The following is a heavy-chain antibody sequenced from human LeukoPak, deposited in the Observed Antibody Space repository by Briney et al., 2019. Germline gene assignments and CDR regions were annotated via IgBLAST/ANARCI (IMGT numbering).Heavy chain of an antibody. CDR3: ARERDRGVTSSYFDH. Sequence: GGSLRLSCSVSGFSASSYDMSLVRQAPGKGLEWVSVIYSGGSTSYADSVKGRFTISRDNSKNTLYLQMNSLRAEDTAVYYCARERDRGVTSSYFDHWGRGTLVTVSS. CDR2: IYSGGST. V-gene: IGHV3-66*01. D-gene: IGHD2-21*02. CDR1: GFSASSYD. J-gene: IGHJ4*02.